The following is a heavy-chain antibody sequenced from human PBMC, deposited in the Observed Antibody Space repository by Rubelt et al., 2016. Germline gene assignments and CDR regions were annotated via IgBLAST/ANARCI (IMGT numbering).Heavy chain of an antibody. CDR3: ARGGGTVMGNWFDP. D-gene: IGHD3-16*02. CDR2: GST. V-gene: IGHV4-34*01. Sequence: GSTNYNPSLKSRVTISVDTSKNQFSLKLSSVTAADTAVYYCARGGGTVMGNWFDPWGQGTLVTVSS. J-gene: IGHJ5*02.